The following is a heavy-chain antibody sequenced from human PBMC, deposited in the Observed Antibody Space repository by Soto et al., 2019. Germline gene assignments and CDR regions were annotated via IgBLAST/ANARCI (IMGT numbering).Heavy chain of an antibody. D-gene: IGHD2-2*01. V-gene: IGHV4-31*03. CDR1: GGSISSGGYY. CDR2: IYYSGST. J-gene: IGHJ4*02. Sequence: QVQLQESGPGLVKPSQPLSLTCTVSGGSISSGGYYWSWIRQHPGKGLEWIGYIYYSGSTYYNPSLKSRVTISVDTSKNQVSLKLRSVTAADTAVYYCARSSTSANYFDYWGQGTLVTVSS. CDR3: ARSSTSANYFDY.